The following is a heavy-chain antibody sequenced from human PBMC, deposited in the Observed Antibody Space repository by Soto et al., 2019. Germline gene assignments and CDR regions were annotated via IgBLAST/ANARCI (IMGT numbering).Heavy chain of an antibody. D-gene: IGHD2-2*01. J-gene: IGHJ4*02. V-gene: IGHV2-5*02. CDR3: AHRPGCAMSFDY. CDR1: GFSLSTYGVG. CDR2: IYWDDDK. Sequence: SGPTLVNPTHTLTLTCTFSGFSLSTYGVGVAWVRQRPGKSLEWLSLIYWDDDKRYSPSLETRLTITKDTSKKHVVLTMKNMDPVDKGTSYCAHRPGCAMSFDYWGQAALVTVSS.